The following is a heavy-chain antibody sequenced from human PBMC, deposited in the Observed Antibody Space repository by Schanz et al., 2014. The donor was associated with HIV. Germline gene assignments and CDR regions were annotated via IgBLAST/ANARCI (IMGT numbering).Heavy chain of an antibody. CDR3: AKVARWDYYGMDV. CDR2: ISQSASGA. J-gene: IGHJ6*02. V-gene: IGHV3-NL1*01. CDR1: GFTFSSSG. Sequence: QVQLVESGGGVVQPGRSLRLSCTASGFTFSSSGMHWVRQAPGKGLECVSAISQSASGAYYADSVKGRFTISRDNSKNTLYLQMNSLRTEDTAVYYCAKVARWDYYGMDVWGQGTTVTVSS.